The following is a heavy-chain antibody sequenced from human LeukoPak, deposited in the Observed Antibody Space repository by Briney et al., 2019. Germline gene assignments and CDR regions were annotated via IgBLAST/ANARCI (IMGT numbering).Heavy chain of an antibody. CDR3: ARGRPPHDYGTLFDY. CDR2: IYYSGST. D-gene: IGHD4-17*01. Sequence: SETLSLTCTVSGGAITGYYWSWIRQPPGKGLEWIGYIYYSGSTNYNPSLKSRVTMSVDTSKKQFSLKLSSVTAADTAVYYCARGRPPHDYGTLFDYWGQGTLSPSPQ. J-gene: IGHJ4*02. CDR1: GGAITGYY. V-gene: IGHV4-59*01.